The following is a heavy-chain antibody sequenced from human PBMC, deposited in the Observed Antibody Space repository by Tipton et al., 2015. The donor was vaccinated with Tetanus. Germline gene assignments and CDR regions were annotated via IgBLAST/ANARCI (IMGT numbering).Heavy chain of an antibody. CDR3: AKDQSLPRQFSITMIVVEGAFDI. CDR1: GFTFSGYA. V-gene: IGHV3-23*01. Sequence: SLRLSCAASGFTFSGYAMSWVRQAPGKGLEWVSAISGSGGSTYYADSVKGRFTISRDNSKNTLYLQMNSLRAEDTAVYYCAKDQSLPRQFSITMIVVEGAFDIWGQGTMVTVSS. D-gene: IGHD3-22*01. J-gene: IGHJ3*02. CDR2: ISGSGGST.